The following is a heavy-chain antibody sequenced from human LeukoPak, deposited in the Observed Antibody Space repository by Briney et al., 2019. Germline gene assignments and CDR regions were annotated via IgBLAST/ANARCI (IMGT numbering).Heavy chain of an antibody. CDR2: ISSSSSYI. CDR1: GFTFSSYS. CDR3: ASSFSELGHSDY. J-gene: IGHJ4*02. Sequence: GGSLRLSCAASGFTFSSYSMNWVRQAPGKGLEWVSSISSSSSYIYYADSVKGRFTISRDNAKNSLYLQMNSLRAEDTAVYYCASSFSELGHSDYWGQGTLVTVSS. V-gene: IGHV3-21*01. D-gene: IGHD1-26*01.